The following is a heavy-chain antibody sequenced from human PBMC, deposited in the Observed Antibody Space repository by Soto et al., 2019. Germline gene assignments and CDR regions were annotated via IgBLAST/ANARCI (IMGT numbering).Heavy chain of an antibody. D-gene: IGHD2-2*01. V-gene: IGHV5-10-1*01. CDR3: ASLGGYCSSTSCHLGYYYYGMDV. Sequence: GESLKISCKGSGYSFTSYWISWVRQVPGKGLEWMGRIDPSDSYTNYSPSFQGHVTISADKSISTAYLQWSSLKASDTAMYYCASLGGYCSSTSCHLGYYYYGMDVWGQGTTVTVSS. J-gene: IGHJ6*02. CDR1: GYSFTSYW. CDR2: IDPSDSYT.